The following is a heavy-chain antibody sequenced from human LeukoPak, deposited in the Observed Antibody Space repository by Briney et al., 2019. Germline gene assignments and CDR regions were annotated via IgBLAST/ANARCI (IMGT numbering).Heavy chain of an antibody. J-gene: IGHJ4*02. Sequence: PSVKVSCRASGYTFTSYGISWVRQAPGQGLEWMGWISAYNGNTNYAQKLQGRVTMTTDTSTSTAYMELRSLRSDDTAVYYCARSGSYFSFVGFDYWGQGTLVTVSS. CDR2: ISAYNGNT. D-gene: IGHD1-26*01. CDR3: ARSGSYFSFVGFDY. CDR1: GYTFTSYG. V-gene: IGHV1-18*01.